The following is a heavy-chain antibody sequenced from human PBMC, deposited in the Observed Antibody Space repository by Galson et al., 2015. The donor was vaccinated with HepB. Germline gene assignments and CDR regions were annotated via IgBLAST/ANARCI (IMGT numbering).Heavy chain of an antibody. CDR3: ASPGPYGDYFDY. Sequence: SLRLSCAASGFTFSSYGMHWVRQAPGKGLEWVAVIWNDGSNKYYADSVKGRFTISRDNSKNTLYLQMNSLRAEDTAVYYCASPGPYGDYFDYWGQGTLVTVSS. D-gene: IGHD4-17*01. CDR1: GFTFSSYG. V-gene: IGHV3-33*01. CDR2: IWNDGSNK. J-gene: IGHJ4*02.